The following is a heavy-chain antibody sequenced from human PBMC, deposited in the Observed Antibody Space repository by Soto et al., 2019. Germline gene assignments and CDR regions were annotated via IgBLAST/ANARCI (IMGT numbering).Heavy chain of an antibody. Sequence: GGSLRLSCAASGFTFSSYAMSWVRQAPGKGLEWVSAISGSGGSTYYADSVKGRFTISRDNSKNTLYLQMNSLRAEDTAVYYCAKDRDYYDSSGYYLYYAFDIWGQGTMVTVSS. V-gene: IGHV3-23*01. D-gene: IGHD3-22*01. CDR3: AKDRDYYDSSGYYLYYAFDI. J-gene: IGHJ3*02. CDR2: ISGSGGST. CDR1: GFTFSSYA.